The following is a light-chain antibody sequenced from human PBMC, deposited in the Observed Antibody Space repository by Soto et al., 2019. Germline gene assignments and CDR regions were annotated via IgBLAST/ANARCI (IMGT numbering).Light chain of an antibody. CDR2: GAS. CDR1: QSVSNNY. J-gene: IGKJ1*01. V-gene: IGKV3-20*01. Sequence: EIVLTQSPGTLSLSPGARDPLSRRASQSVSNNYLAWYQQKPGQAPRLLIYGASNRATGIPDRFSGSGSGTDFTLTISRLEPEDFAVYYCQQYGSSGTFGQGTKVDI. CDR3: QQYGSSGT.